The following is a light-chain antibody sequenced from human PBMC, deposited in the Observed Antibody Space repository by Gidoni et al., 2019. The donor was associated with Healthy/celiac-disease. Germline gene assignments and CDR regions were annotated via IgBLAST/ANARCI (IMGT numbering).Light chain of an antibody. J-gene: IGKJ1*01. V-gene: IGKV4-1*01. CDR3: QQYYSTPWT. CDR2: WAS. CDR1: QSVSYSSNNKNY. Sequence: DIVRRQTPDSLAVSLGERATINCKCSQSVSYSSNNKNYLAWYQQKPGQPPKLLIYWASTRESGVPDRFSGSGSGTDFTLTISSLQAEDVAVYYCQQYYSTPWTFGQGTKVEIK.